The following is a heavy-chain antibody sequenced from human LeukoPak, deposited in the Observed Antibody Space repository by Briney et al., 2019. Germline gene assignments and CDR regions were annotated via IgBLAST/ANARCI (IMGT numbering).Heavy chain of an antibody. CDR2: IYYSGNT. CDR3: ARESYYDSSGYSHDAFDI. D-gene: IGHD3-22*01. V-gene: IGHV4-39*07. J-gene: IGHJ3*02. CDR1: GGSIGSSSYY. Sequence: SETLSLTCTVSGGSIGSSSYYWAWIRQPPGKGLEWIGSIYYSGNTYYKSSLKSRVTIAVDTSKNQFSLKLNSVTAADTAVYYCARESYYDSSGYSHDAFDIWGQGTMVTVSS.